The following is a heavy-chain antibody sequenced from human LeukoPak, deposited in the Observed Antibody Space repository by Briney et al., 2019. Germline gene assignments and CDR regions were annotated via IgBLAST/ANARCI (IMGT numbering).Heavy chain of an antibody. Sequence: SETLSLTCTVYGASINNYYWSWIRQPPGKGPEWIGYINYSGSTNYNPSLKSRVTISVDTSKNQFSLKLNSVTAADTAVYYCARDRITMVRGALRYYGMDVWGQGTTVTVSS. CDR2: INYSGST. CDR1: GASINNYY. V-gene: IGHV4-59*01. CDR3: ARDRITMVRGALRYYGMDV. J-gene: IGHJ6*02. D-gene: IGHD3-10*01.